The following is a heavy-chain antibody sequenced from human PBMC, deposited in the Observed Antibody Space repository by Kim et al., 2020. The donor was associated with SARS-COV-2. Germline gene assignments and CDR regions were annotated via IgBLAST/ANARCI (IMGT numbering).Heavy chain of an antibody. CDR2: INHSGST. V-gene: IGHV4-34*01. CDR1: GGSFSGYY. Sequence: SETLSLTCAVYGGSFSGYYWSWIRQPPGKGLEWIGEINHSGSTNYNPSLKSRVTISVDTPKNQFSLKLSSVTAADTAVYYCARVGVVVPAATNWATYYCGSGSYYSPPWGDWFDPWGQGTLVTVSS. D-gene: IGHD3-10*01. CDR3: ARVGVVVPAATNWATYYCGSGSYYSPPWGDWFDP. J-gene: IGHJ5*02.